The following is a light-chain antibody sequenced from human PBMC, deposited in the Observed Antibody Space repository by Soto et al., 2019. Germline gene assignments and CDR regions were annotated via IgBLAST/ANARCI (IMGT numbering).Light chain of an antibody. J-gene: IGKJ4*01. Sequence: EIVLTQSPDTLSLSPGERATLSCRASQSVSSSFLAWYHQKPGQAPRLLIYRASSRATGIPDRFTGSGSGKDFTRTFSRLEPEEFVVYYCPQYARSPRTFGGWTKVEIK. V-gene: IGKV3-20*01. CDR2: RAS. CDR1: QSVSSSF. CDR3: PQYARSPRT.